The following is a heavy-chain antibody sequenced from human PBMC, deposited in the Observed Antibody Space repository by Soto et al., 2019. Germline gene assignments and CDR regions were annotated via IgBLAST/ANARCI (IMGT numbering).Heavy chain of an antibody. J-gene: IGHJ4*02. CDR3: ARGKRAVAQFDY. V-gene: IGHV4-31*03. CDR1: GGSISSGGYY. CDR2: IYYSGST. D-gene: IGHD6-19*01. Sequence: SETLSLTCTVSGGSISSGGYYWSWIRQHPGKGLEWIGYIYYSGSTYYNPSLKSRVTISVDTSKNQFSLKLSSVTAADTAVYYCARGKRAVAQFDYWGQGTLVTVSS.